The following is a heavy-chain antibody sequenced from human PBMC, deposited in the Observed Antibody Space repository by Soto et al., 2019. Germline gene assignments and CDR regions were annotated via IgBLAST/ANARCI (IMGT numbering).Heavy chain of an antibody. CDR2: FDPGDGET. Sequence: ASVKVSCKVSGYTLTELSMHWVRQAPGKGLEWMGGFDPGDGETIYAQKFQGRVTMTEDTSTDTAYMELSSLRSEDTAVYYCATWLGLSTGTPSDDYYYYGMDVWGQGTTVTVSS. V-gene: IGHV1-24*01. CDR1: GYTLTELS. D-gene: IGHD1-1*01. CDR3: ATWLGLSTGTPSDDYYYYGMDV. J-gene: IGHJ6*02.